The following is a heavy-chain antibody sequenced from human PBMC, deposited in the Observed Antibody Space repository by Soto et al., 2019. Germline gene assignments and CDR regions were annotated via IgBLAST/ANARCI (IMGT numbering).Heavy chain of an antibody. J-gene: IGHJ4*02. CDR2: TRNKANSYAT. V-gene: IGHV3-72*01. CDR1: GFTFSDYY. CDR3: ARDTGGSYDN. D-gene: IGHD1-26*01. Sequence: EVQLVESGGGLVQPGGSLRLSCAASGFTFSDYYMDWVRQVPGKGLEWIGRTRNKANSYATEYVASVKGRFSISRDDSKDSMYLQMNSLITEDTADYYCARDTGGSYDNWGQGALVTVSS.